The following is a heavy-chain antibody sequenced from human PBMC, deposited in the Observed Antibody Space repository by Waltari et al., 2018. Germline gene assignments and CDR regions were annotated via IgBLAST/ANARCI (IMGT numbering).Heavy chain of an antibody. CDR1: GFTFSSYW. V-gene: IGHV3-74*01. CDR2: SDTHGRRT. J-gene: IGHJ4*02. CDR3: GRDLGGSGSD. Sequence: EVQVVESGGGLVQPGGSLRLSCAASGFTFSSYWMHWVRQVPGKGLVWVSRSDTHGRRTDDADSVKGRFTSSRDNAKNTLYLQMNSLTAEDTAVYYCGRDLGGSGSDWGQGTLVTVSS. D-gene: IGHD1-26*01.